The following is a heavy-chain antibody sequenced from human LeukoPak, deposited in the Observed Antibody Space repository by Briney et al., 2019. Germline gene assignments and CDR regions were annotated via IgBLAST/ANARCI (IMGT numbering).Heavy chain of an antibody. CDR2: IYHSGST. V-gene: IGHV4-38-2*02. Sequence: SETLSLTCTVSRYSISSGYYWGWIRQPPGKGVEWIGSIYHSGSTCYNPSLKSRVTISVDTSKNQFSLKLSSVTAADTAVYYCASTCSGGSCYKTAHWFDPWGQGTLVTVSS. J-gene: IGHJ5*02. D-gene: IGHD2-15*01. CDR3: ASTCSGGSCYKTAHWFDP. CDR1: RYSISSGYY.